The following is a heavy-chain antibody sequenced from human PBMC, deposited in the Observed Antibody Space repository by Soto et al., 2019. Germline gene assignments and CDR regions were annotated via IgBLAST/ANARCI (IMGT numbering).Heavy chain of an antibody. Sequence: GAAVKVSCKASGCAFTKSGISWVRQAPGQGLEWMGWVSGYNGNTNYAQRVQGRVTMTTDTSTNTAYMELRSLRSDDTAVYYCAITTCSATSCYLELIYWGQGTLVTVSS. D-gene: IGHD2-2*01. CDR1: GCAFTKSG. V-gene: IGHV1-18*04. J-gene: IGHJ4*02. CDR2: VSGYNGNT. CDR3: AITTCSATSCYLELIY.